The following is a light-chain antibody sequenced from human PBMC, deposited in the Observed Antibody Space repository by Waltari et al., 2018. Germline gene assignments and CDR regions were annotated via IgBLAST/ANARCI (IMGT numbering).Light chain of an antibody. V-gene: IGKV3-15*01. Sequence: IVMPQSPATLSVSPGERATLPCRASQSVSANLAWYQQKPGQAPRLLIYGASTRATGIPDRFIGSGSGTEFTLTINSLQSEDFAVYYCQQYNNWPPITFGQGTRLEIK. J-gene: IGKJ5*01. CDR1: QSVSAN. CDR3: QQYNNWPPIT. CDR2: GAS.